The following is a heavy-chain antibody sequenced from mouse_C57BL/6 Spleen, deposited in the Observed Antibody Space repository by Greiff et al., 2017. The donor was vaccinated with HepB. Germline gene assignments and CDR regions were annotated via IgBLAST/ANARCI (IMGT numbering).Heavy chain of an antibody. J-gene: IGHJ1*03. Sequence: QVQLQQSGAELVRPGASVTLSCKASGYTFTDYEMHWVKQTPVHGLEWIGAIDPETGGTAYNQKFKGKAILTADKSPSTAYMELRSLTSEDSAVYYCTRRATEGYFDVWGTGTTVTVSS. V-gene: IGHV1-15*01. CDR3: TRRATEGYFDV. CDR1: GYTFTDYE. D-gene: IGHD1-1*01. CDR2: IDPETGGT.